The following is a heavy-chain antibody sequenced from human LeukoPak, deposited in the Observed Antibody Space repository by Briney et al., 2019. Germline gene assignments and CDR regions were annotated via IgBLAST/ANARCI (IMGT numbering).Heavy chain of an antibody. CDR1: GASVSSASY. Sequence: SETLSLTCTVSGASVSSASYWTWIRQPPGKGVEWIAHIYDGVNTNYNPSLKSRVTISVDTSKNQFSLRLNSVTAADTAVYYCARSRAFNSGAFDPWGQGSLVTVSS. V-gene: IGHV4-61*01. J-gene: IGHJ5*02. CDR3: ARSRAFNSGAFDP. D-gene: IGHD1-26*01. CDR2: IYDGVNT.